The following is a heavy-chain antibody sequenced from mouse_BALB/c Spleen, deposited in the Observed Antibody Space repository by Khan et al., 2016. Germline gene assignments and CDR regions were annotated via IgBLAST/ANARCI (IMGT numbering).Heavy chain of an antibody. Sequence: VRLQQSGAESVKPGASVKLSCTATGFNIKDTYIYWVKQRPEQGLEWMGRIDPANGKTKSDSKFQGKASMTADTSSTTAYLQLRRLTSEDTAVDSCASGVYSYGSGYYAMDYWGQGTSVTVSS. V-gene: IGHV14-3*02. J-gene: IGHJ4*01. D-gene: IGHD1-1*01. CDR2: IDPANGKT. CDR1: GFNIKDTY. CDR3: ASGVYSYGSGYYAMDY.